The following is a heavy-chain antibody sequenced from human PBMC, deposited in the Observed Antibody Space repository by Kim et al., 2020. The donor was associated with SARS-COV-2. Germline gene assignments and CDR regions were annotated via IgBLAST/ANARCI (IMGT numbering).Heavy chain of an antibody. CDR3: AKDPIPYSGYEGDYFDY. D-gene: IGHD5-12*01. CDR1: GFTFSSYA. V-gene: IGHV3-23*01. J-gene: IGHJ4*02. CDR2: ISGSGGST. Sequence: GGSLRLSCAASGFTFSSYAMSWVRQAPGKGLEWVSAISGSGGSTYYADSVKGRFTISRDNSKNTLYLQMNSLRAEDTAVYYCAKDPIPYSGYEGDYFDYWGQGTLVTVSS.